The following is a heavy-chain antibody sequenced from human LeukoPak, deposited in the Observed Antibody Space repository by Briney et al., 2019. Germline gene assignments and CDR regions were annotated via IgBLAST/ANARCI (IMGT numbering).Heavy chain of an antibody. CDR2: IRYDGSNK. V-gene: IGHV3-30*02. J-gene: IGHJ3*02. CDR1: GFTFSSYG. CDR3: AKGDLRYSSSWSGAFDI. Sequence: PGGSLRLSCAASGFTFSSYGMHWVRQAPGKGLEWVAFIRYDGSNKYYADSVKGRFTISRDNSKNTLYLQMNSLRAEDTAVYYCAKGDLRYSSSWSGAFDIWGQGTMVTVSS. D-gene: IGHD6-13*01.